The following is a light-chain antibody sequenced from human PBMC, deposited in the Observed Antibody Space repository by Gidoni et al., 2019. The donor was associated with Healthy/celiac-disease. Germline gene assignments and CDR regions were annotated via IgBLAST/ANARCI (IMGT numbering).Light chain of an antibody. CDR1: QSVSSN. Sequence: ILMTQSPATLSLSPGELATLYCRASQSVSSNLAGYQQKPGQTPRHLIYGASTRAPGSPARFSGSGSGTEFTLTTSSLQYEDFAVDYCQQYNNWPPITFGQGTRLEIK. CDR3: QQYNNWPPIT. J-gene: IGKJ5*01. V-gene: IGKV3-15*01. CDR2: GAS.